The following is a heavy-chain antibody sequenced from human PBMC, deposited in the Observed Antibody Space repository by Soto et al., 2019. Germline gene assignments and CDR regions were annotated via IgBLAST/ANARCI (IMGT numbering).Heavy chain of an antibody. CDR3: ARVHVMVVAGSTFDY. J-gene: IGHJ4*01. CDR1: GYSISSGSY. D-gene: IGHD6-19*01. Sequence: SETLSLTCTVCGYSISSGSYWAWIRQPPGKGPEWIASIYHGGTTFYNPSLKSRITISVDTSNNQFSLKLTSVTAADTAVYYCARVHVMVVAGSTFDYWGHGTLVTVS. CDR2: IYHGGTT. V-gene: IGHV4-38-2*02.